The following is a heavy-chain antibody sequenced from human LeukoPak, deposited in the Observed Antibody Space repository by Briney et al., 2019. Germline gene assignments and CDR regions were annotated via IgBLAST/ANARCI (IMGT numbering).Heavy chain of an antibody. D-gene: IGHD5-24*01. CDR1: GGSISSSSYY. V-gene: IGHV4-39*01. CDR2: IYYSGST. J-gene: IGHJ4*02. Sequence: PSETLSLTCTVAGGSISSSSYYWGWLRQPPGTGLEWIGSIYYSGSTYYDPSLKSRVTISVDTSKNQFSLKLSSVTAADTAVYYCARHYSRDGYNFGPDYWGQGTLVTVSS. CDR3: ARHYSRDGYNFGPDY.